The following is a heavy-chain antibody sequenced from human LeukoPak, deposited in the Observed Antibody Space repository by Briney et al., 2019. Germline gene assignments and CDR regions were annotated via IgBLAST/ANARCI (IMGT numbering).Heavy chain of an antibody. CDR1: GGSISSYY. Sequence: SETLSLTCTVSGGSISSYYWSWIRQPPGKGLEWIGYIYYSGSTYYNPSLKSRVTISVDTSKNQFSLKLSSVTAADTAVYYCAGARVDIVVVPAAIWSHYYYGMDVWGQGTTVTVSS. CDR2: IYYSGST. CDR3: AGARVDIVVVPAAIWSHYYYGMDV. V-gene: IGHV4-59*01. J-gene: IGHJ6*02. D-gene: IGHD2-2*02.